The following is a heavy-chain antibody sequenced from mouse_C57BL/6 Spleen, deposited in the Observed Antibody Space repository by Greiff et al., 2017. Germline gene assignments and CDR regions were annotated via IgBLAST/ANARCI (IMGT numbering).Heavy chain of an antibody. D-gene: IGHD1-1*01. CDR3: ARQSSYYYDY. Sequence: EVKLEESGGDLVKPGGSLTLSCAASGFTFSSYGMSWVRQTPDKRLEWVATISSGGSSTYYPDSVKGRFTITRDNAKNTLYLQMSSLKSEDTAMYYCARQSSYYYDYWGQGTTLTVSS. V-gene: IGHV5-6*02. CDR2: ISSGGSST. CDR1: GFTFSSYG. J-gene: IGHJ2*01.